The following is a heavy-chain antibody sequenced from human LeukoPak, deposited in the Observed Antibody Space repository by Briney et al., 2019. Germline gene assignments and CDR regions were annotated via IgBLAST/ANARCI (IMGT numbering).Heavy chain of an antibody. D-gene: IGHD5-24*01. J-gene: IGHJ2*01. CDR3: VRREAGWYFDL. Sequence: SETLSLTCTVSSGSLSSYYWSWIRQPPGKGLEWIGYIYYSGSTNYNPSLKSRVTMSVDSSKNQFFLKLSSVTAADTALYYCVRREAGWYFDLWGRGTLVTVSS. V-gene: IGHV4-59*12. CDR2: IYYSGST. CDR1: SGSLSSYY.